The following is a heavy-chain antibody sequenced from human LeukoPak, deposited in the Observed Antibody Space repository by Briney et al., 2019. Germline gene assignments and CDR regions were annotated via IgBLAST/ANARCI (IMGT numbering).Heavy chain of an antibody. J-gene: IGHJ4*02. CDR2: IYTSGGT. Sequence: PSETLSLTCTVSGGSISSYYWSWFRQPAGKGLEWIGRIYTSGGTNFNPSLKSRVTMSVDTSKNQFSLKLSSVTAADTAVYYWARERYFDWFLYYYFDYWGQGTLVTVSS. CDR1: GGSISSYY. D-gene: IGHD3-9*01. CDR3: ARERYFDWFLYYYFDY. V-gene: IGHV4-4*07.